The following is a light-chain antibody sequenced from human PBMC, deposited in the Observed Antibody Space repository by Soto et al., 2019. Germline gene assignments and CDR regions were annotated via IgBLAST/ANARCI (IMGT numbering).Light chain of an antibody. CDR2: GAS. Sequence: EIVLTQSPGTLSLSPGERATLSCRASQSVSSSYLAWYQQKPGQPPRLLIFGASSRATGIPDRFTGSGSGTDFTLTITRLEPEDFAVYYCQHYRTSFGGGTKVVIK. J-gene: IGKJ4*01. CDR3: QHYRTS. CDR1: QSVSSSY. V-gene: IGKV3-20*01.